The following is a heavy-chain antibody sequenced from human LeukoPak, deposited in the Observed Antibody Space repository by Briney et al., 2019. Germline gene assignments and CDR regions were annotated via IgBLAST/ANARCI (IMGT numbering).Heavy chain of an antibody. D-gene: IGHD3-22*01. CDR1: GGSFSGYY. J-gene: IGHJ3*02. CDR2: INHSGST. CDR3: ARREGGYYDSSGYLDAFDI. Sequence: SETLSLTCAVYGGSFSGYYWSWIRQPPGKGLEWIGEINHSGSTNYNPSLKSRVTISVDTSKNQFSLKLSSVTAADTAVYYCARREGGYYDSSGYLDAFDIWGQGTMVTVSS. V-gene: IGHV4-34*01.